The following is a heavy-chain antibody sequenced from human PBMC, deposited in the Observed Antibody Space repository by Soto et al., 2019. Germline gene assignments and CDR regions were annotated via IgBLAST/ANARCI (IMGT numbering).Heavy chain of an antibody. D-gene: IGHD1-1*01. J-gene: IGHJ4*02. V-gene: IGHV3-72*01. CDR2: SRNKANSYST. Sequence: EVQLVESGGGLVQPGGSLRLSCAASGFTFSDHYMDWVRHTPGKGLEWVGRSRNKANSYSTEYAASVKGRFTVSRDELKDSLYLQMNSLKTDDTAVYYCVRVGTWYNLDYWGPGTLVTVSS. CDR1: GFTFSDHY. CDR3: VRVGTWYNLDY.